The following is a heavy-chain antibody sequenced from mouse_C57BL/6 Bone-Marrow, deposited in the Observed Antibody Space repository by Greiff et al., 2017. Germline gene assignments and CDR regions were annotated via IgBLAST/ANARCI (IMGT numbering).Heavy chain of an antibody. V-gene: IGHV5-6*01. CDR2: ISSGGSYT. D-gene: IGHD2-4*01. Sequence: EVQRVESGGDLVKPGGSLKLSCAASGFTFSSYGMSWVRQTPDQRLEWVATISSGGSYTNYPDSVKGRFTISRDTAKNTLYLQMSSLKSEDTAMYYCARRGITPFAYWGQGTLVTVSA. CDR1: GFTFSSYG. CDR3: ARRGITPFAY. J-gene: IGHJ3*01.